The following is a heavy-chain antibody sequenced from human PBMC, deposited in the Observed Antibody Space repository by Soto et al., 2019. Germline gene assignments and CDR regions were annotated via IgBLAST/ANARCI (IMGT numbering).Heavy chain of an antibody. CDR2: INAGNGNT. J-gene: IGHJ5*02. CDR3: ARDHYVGGGPVSTTESTFDP. Sequence: ASVKVSCKASGYTFTSYAMHWVRQAPGQRLEWMGWINAGNGNTKYSQKFQGRVTITRDTSASTAYMELSSLRSEDTAVYYCARDHYVGGGPVSTTESTFDPWGQGTLVTVSS. D-gene: IGHD3-16*01. V-gene: IGHV1-3*01. CDR1: GYTFTSYA.